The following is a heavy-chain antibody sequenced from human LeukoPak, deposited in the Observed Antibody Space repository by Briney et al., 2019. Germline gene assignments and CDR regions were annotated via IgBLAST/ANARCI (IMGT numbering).Heavy chain of an antibody. CDR2: ISGSGGST. Sequence: RTGGSLRLSCAASGFTFSSYAMSWVRQAPGKGLEWVSAISGSGGSTYYADSVKGRFTISRDNSKNTLYLQMNSLRAEDTAVYYCAKDMAAAVTHYWGQGTLVTVSS. D-gene: IGHD6-13*01. CDR3: AKDMAAAVTHY. V-gene: IGHV3-23*01. J-gene: IGHJ4*02. CDR1: GFTFSSYA.